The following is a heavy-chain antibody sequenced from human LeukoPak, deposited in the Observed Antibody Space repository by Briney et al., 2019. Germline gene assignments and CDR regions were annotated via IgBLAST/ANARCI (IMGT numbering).Heavy chain of an antibody. CDR1: ADSVSRNIAA. D-gene: IGHD3-10*01. CDR3: TRAYGSGSNSPFFDY. Sequence: SLTLSLTYAISADSVSRNIAAWNWLTQCPSRGLEWLGSTYYRSKRYYYYAVSVESRITINPDTSKTQFSLQTNSVTPEDTAVYYCTRAYGSGSNSPFFDYWGQGTLVTVYS. J-gene: IGHJ4*02. V-gene: IGHV6-1*01. CDR2: TYYRSKRYY.